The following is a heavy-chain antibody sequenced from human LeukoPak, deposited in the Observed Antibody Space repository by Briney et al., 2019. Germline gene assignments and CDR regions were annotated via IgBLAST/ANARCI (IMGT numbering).Heavy chain of an antibody. Sequence: GGSLRLSCAASGFAFSSYTMNWVRQAPGKGLEWVSSISSSGSYTYYADSVKGRFTISRDDARNSLYLQMSSLRAEDTAVYFCARALGSGDYWGQGTLVTVSS. CDR1: GFAFSSYT. CDR3: ARALGSGDY. CDR2: ISSSGSYT. J-gene: IGHJ4*02. D-gene: IGHD7-27*01. V-gene: IGHV3-21*01.